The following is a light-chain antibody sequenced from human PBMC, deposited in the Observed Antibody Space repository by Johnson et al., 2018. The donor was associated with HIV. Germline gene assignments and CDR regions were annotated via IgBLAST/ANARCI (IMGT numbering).Light chain of an antibody. CDR2: ENN. V-gene: IGLV1-51*02. Sequence: QSVLTQPPSVSVAPGQKVTISCSGSSSNIGNNYVSWYQQLPGTAPKLLIYENNKRPSGVPDRFSDSKSGTSATLGITGLQTGDEADYYCGTWDSSLSAHYIFGTGTKVTVL. CDR1: SSNIGNNY. J-gene: IGLJ1*01. CDR3: GTWDSSLSAHYI.